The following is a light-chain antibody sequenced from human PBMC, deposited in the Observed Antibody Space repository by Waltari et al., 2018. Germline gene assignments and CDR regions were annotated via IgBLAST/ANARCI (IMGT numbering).Light chain of an antibody. CDR3: QQRSNWTPHT. Sequence: EIVLTQSPATLSLSPGDTATLSCRASQSVGSYLAWYQQKPGQPPRLLIYDASNRVTGVPARFRGSGSGTEFTLTISSLEAEDFAVYYCQQRSNWTPHTFGQGARLEIK. V-gene: IGKV3-11*01. CDR2: DAS. CDR1: QSVGSY. J-gene: IGKJ2*01.